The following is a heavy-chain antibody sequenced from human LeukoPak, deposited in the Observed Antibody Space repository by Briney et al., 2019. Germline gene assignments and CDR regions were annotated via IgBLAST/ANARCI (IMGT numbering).Heavy chain of an antibody. Sequence: GGFLRLSCAASGFTFSSYSVNWVRQAPGKGLEWVSYISGSSITIYYADSVKGRFTISRDNAKNSLYLQMSSLRAEDTAVYYCATSAVAGYYSWGQRTLVTVSS. CDR3: ATSAVAGYYS. CDR1: GFTFSSYS. J-gene: IGHJ5*02. V-gene: IGHV3-48*01. D-gene: IGHD3-9*01. CDR2: ISGSSITI.